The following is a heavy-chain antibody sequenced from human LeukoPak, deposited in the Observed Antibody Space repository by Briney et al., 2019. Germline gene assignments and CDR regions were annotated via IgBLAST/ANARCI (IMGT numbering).Heavy chain of an antibody. V-gene: IGHV3-30-3*01. CDR3: AREGYSYGFAIDY. D-gene: IGHD5-18*01. J-gene: IGHJ4*02. Sequence: GRSLRLSCAASGFTFSSYAMHWVRQAPGKGLEWVAVISYDGSNKYYADSVKGRFTISRDNSKNTLYLQMNSLGAEDTAVYYCAREGYSYGFAIDYWVQGTLVTVAS. CDR2: ISYDGSNK. CDR1: GFTFSSYA.